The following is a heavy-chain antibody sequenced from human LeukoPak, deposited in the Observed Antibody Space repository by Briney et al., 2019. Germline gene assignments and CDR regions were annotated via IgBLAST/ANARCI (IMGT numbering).Heavy chain of an antibody. CDR2: IYYTGST. CDR3: AREAFGESGYYYYYGMDV. D-gene: IGHD3-10*01. CDR1: GGSISSYY. V-gene: IGHV4-59*01. J-gene: IGHJ6*02. Sequence: SETLSLTCTVSGGSISSYYWNWIRQPPGKGLEWIGHIYYTGSTNYNPSLKSRVTISLDTSKNQLSLRLSSVTAADTAVYYCAREAFGESGYYYYYGMDVWGQGTTVTASS.